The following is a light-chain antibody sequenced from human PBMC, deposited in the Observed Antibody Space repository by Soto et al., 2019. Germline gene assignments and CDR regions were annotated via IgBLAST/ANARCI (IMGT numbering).Light chain of an antibody. CDR3: SSYTSSSTLLYV. Sequence: QSALTQPASVSGSPGQSITISCTGTSSDVGGYNSVSWYQQHPGKAPKLMIYDVSNRPSGVSNRFSGSKSGNTASLTISGLHAEDEADYYCSSYTSSSTLLYVFGTGTKVTVL. CDR2: DVS. V-gene: IGLV2-14*01. J-gene: IGLJ1*01. CDR1: SSDVGGYNS.